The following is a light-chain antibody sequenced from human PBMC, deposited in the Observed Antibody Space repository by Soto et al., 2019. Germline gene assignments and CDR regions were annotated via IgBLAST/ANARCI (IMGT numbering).Light chain of an antibody. J-gene: IGKJ1*01. CDR1: QSISGW. Sequence: DIQMTQSPSTLSASVGDRVIITCRTSQSISGWMAWYQQKPGKAPSLLIYKTLKTGVPSRFSGSGSGTEFPLIISSLQPDDFATYYCQQYHTYSFGQGTTVEMK. V-gene: IGKV1-5*03. CDR3: QQYHTYS. CDR2: K.